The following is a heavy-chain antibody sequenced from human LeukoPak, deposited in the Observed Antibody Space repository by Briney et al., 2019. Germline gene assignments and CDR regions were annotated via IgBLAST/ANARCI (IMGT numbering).Heavy chain of an antibody. D-gene: IGHD1-26*01. Sequence: GGSLRLSCAASGFTFSSYAMHWVRQAPGKGLEWVAVIPYDGSNKYYADSVKGRFTISRDNSKNTLYLQMNSLRAEDTAVYYCATLGATWDYWGQGTPVTVSS. J-gene: IGHJ4*02. CDR1: GFTFSSYA. CDR2: IPYDGSNK. CDR3: ATLGATWDY. V-gene: IGHV3-30*04.